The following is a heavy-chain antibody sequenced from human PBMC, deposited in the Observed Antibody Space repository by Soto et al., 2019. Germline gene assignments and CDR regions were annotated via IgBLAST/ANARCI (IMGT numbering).Heavy chain of an antibody. Sequence: EVQLVESGGDLVQPGGSLRLSCAASGFTFSSYSMNWVRQAPGKGLEWVSYISSSSSIIYYRTSVKGRFTITRDNAKNSLYLQMNSLRAEDTAVYYCARDLRGYCSSASCPGLDYWGQGTLVTVSS. CDR3: ARDLRGYCSSASCPGLDY. J-gene: IGHJ4*02. CDR2: ISSSSSII. CDR1: GFTFSSYS. D-gene: IGHD2-2*01. V-gene: IGHV3-48*01.